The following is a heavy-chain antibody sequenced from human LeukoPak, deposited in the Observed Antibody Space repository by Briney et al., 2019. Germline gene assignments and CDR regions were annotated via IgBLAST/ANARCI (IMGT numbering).Heavy chain of an antibody. CDR3: ARDMVVVAATRFNWFGP. V-gene: IGHV1-46*01. J-gene: IGHJ5*02. CDR1: GYTFTSYY. Sequence: ASVKVSCKASGYTFTSYYMHWVRQAPGQGLEWMGIINPSGGSTSYAQKFQGRVTMTRDTSTSTVYMELSSLRSEDTAVYYCARDMVVVAATRFNWFGPWGQGTLVTVSS. CDR2: INPSGGST. D-gene: IGHD2-15*01.